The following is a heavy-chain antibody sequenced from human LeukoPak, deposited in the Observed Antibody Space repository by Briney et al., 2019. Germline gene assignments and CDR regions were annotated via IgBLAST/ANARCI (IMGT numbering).Heavy chain of an antibody. CDR1: GGSISSGDYY. V-gene: IGHV4-30-4*08. J-gene: IGHJ3*02. Sequence: SETLSLTCTVSGGSISSGDYYWSWLRQPPVKGLEWIGYIYYSGSTYYNPSLKSRVTISVDTSKSQCSLKLSSVTAADTAVYYCARETYYYGSGSYYLDAFDIWGQGTMVTVSS. CDR2: IYYSGST. D-gene: IGHD3-10*01. CDR3: ARETYYYGSGSYYLDAFDI.